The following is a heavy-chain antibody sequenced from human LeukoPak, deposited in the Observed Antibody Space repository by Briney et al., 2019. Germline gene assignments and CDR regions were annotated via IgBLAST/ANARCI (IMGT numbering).Heavy chain of an antibody. V-gene: IGHV4-38-2*02. CDR1: GYSISSGYY. CDR2: IYHSGST. CDR3: ARHNDDYGDSAEYFQH. D-gene: IGHD4-17*01. Sequence: PSETLSLTCTVSGYSISSGYYWGWIRQPPGKGLEWIGSIYHSGSTYYNPSLKSRVTISVDTSKNQFSLKLSSVTAADTAVYYCARHNDDYGDSAEYFQHWGQGTLVTVSS. J-gene: IGHJ1*01.